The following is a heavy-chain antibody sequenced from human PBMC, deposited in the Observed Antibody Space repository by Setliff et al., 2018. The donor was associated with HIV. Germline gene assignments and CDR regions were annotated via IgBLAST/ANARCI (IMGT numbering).Heavy chain of an antibody. CDR1: GGSIGSGGYY. V-gene: IGHV4-31*03. CDR2: IYYSGST. D-gene: IGHD6-19*01. CDR3: ASAEPPIYSSGWRGVGYFDY. J-gene: IGHJ4*02. Sequence: SETLSLTCTVSGGSIGSGGYYWSWIRQHPGKGLEWIGYIYYSGSTYYNPSFKRRLSISVDTSKNQFSLKLSSVTAADTAVYYCASAEPPIYSSGWRGVGYFDYWGQGTLVTVSS.